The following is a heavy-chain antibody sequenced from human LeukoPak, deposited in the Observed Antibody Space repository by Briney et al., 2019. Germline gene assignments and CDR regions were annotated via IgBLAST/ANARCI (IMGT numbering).Heavy chain of an antibody. CDR1: GYTFSGYG. CDR2: IIAYNGNT. V-gene: IGHV1-18*01. Sequence: ASVKVSCKGSGYTFSGYGFSWVRQAPGQGLEWMGWIIAYNGNTIYAQKYQGRVTMATDTSTSTAYMELRSLRSDDTAVYYCARGAGDYGDYSLWLGYWGQGTLVTVSS. D-gene: IGHD4-17*01. CDR3: ARGAGDYGDYSLWLGY. J-gene: IGHJ4*02.